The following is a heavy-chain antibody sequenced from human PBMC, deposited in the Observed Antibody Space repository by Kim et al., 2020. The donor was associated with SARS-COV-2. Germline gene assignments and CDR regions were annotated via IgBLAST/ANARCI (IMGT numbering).Heavy chain of an antibody. CDR2: ISYDGSNK. D-gene: IGHD3-10*01. Sequence: GGSLRLSCTASGFTFSNYGMHWVRQAPGKGLEWVALISYDGSNKYYADSVKGRFTISRDNSKNTLYLQMNSLRAEDTAVYYCAKAPMAYGSGKGYMDVWGKGTTVTVSS. V-gene: IGHV3-30*18. CDR1: GFTFSNYG. CDR3: AKAPMAYGSGKGYMDV. J-gene: IGHJ6*03.